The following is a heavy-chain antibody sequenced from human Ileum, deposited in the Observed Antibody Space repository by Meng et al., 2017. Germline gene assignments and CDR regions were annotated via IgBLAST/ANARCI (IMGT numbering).Heavy chain of an antibody. D-gene: IGHD2-15*01. J-gene: IGHJ1*01. CDR1: GFTFSSYE. V-gene: IGHV3-48*03. CDR2: ISSSGSTI. CDR3: VTREIPVVVASTREGGYFQR. Sequence: GESLKISCAASGFTFSSYEMNWVRQAPGKGLEWVSYISSSGSTIYYADPVKGLLTISRNNAENSLYLQMNSLRAEETAVYYCVTREIPVVVASTREGGYFQRWGQGTPVTVSS.